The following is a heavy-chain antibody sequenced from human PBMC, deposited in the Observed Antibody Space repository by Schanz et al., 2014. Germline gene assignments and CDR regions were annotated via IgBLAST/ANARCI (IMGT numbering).Heavy chain of an antibody. CDR2: INTGSNYI. J-gene: IGHJ2*01. CDR3: ARNRGSGGENWYFDL. V-gene: IGHV3-48*04. Sequence: EVQLLESGGGLVQPGGSLRLSCASSGFSFTTYAMSWVRQAPGKGLEWISFINTGSNYINYADSVTGRFTISRDNTKNSLFLQLNSLRADDTAVYYCARNRGSGGENWYFDLWGRGTLVTVSS. CDR1: GFSFTTYA. D-gene: IGHD1-26*01.